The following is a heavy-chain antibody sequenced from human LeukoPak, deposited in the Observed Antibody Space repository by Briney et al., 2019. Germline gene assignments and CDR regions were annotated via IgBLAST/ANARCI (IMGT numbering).Heavy chain of an antibody. CDR3: AKEITAGYYDSSGAFDY. V-gene: IGHV3-23*01. CDR1: GFTFSSYA. D-gene: IGHD3-22*01. Sequence: GGSLRLSCAASGFTFSSYAMSWVRQAPGKGLEWVSAISGSGGSTYYADSVKGRFTISRDNPKNTLYLQMNSLRAEDTAVYYCAKEITAGYYDSSGAFDYWGQGTLVTVSS. J-gene: IGHJ4*02. CDR2: ISGSGGST.